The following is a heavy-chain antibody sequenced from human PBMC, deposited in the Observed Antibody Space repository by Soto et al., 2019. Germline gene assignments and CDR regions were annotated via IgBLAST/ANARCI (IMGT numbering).Heavy chain of an antibody. V-gene: IGHV1-18*01. CDR3: ARGEYFSGGSYYHYGMDV. D-gene: IGHD2-15*01. Sequence: ASVKVSCKASGYTFTSYGISWVRQAPGQGLEWMGWISAYNGNTNYAQKLQGRVTMATDTSTSTAYMELRSLRSDDTAVYCCARGEYFSGGSYYHYGMDVSGQGTTVTVSS. CDR1: GYTFTSYG. CDR2: ISAYNGNT. J-gene: IGHJ6*01.